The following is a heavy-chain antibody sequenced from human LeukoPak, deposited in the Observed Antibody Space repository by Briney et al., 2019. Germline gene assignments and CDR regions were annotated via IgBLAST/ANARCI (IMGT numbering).Heavy chain of an antibody. J-gene: IGHJ3*02. CDR3: ARGVEYDSSGYYFFDI. D-gene: IGHD3-22*01. CDR2: INPNSGGT. CDR1: GYTFTGYY. V-gene: IGHV1-2*02. Sequence: GASVTVSCKASGYTFTGYYMHWVRQAPGRGLEWMGWINPNSGGTNYAQKFQGRVTMTRDTSISTAYMELSRLRSDDTAVYYCARGVEYDSSGYYFFDIWGQGTMVTVSS.